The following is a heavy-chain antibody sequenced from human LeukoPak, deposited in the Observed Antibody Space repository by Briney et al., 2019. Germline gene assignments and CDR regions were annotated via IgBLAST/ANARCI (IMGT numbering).Heavy chain of an antibody. Sequence: GGSLRLSCAASGFTFSTYTMNWARQAPGKGLEWVSSINSGGSTTHYADSVKGRFTNSRDNAQNSLYLQMNGLRVDDAAVYYCLRGDSRDFWGQGTLVTVSS. D-gene: IGHD3-22*01. CDR3: LRGDSRDF. V-gene: IGHV3-21*01. CDR1: GFTFSTYT. CDR2: INSGGSTT. J-gene: IGHJ4*02.